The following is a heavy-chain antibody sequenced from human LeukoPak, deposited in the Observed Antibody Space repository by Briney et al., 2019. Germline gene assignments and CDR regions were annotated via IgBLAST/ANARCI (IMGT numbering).Heavy chain of an antibody. D-gene: IGHD3-10*01. CDR3: AKPLFPMVRGVSGWFDP. J-gene: IGHJ5*02. V-gene: IGHV3-7*01. CDR1: GFTFSSYW. CDR2: IKQDGSEK. Sequence: PGGSLRLSCAASGFTFSSYWMSWVRQAPGKGLEWVANIKQDGSEKYYVDSVKGRFTISRDNAKNSLYLQMNSLRAEDTAVYYCAKPLFPMVRGVSGWFDPWGQGTLVTVSS.